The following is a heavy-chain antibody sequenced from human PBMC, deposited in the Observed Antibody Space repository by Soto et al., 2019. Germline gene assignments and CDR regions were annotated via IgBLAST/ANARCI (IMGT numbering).Heavy chain of an antibody. V-gene: IGHV3-23*01. CDR1: GFTFSSYA. D-gene: IGHD6-19*01. Sequence: EVQLLESGGGLVQPGGSLRLSCAASGFTFSSYALSWVRQAPGKGLEWVSIIGESGGSTFYADSVKGRCTISRDNSKNTLYLQMNNLRDEDTAVYYCAKHFDSGCPDYWGQGTLVTVSS. CDR3: AKHFDSGCPDY. J-gene: IGHJ4*02. CDR2: IGESGGST.